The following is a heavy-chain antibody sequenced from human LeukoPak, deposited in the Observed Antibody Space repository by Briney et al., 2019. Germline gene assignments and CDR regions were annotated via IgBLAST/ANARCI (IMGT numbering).Heavy chain of an antibody. D-gene: IGHD5-18*01. J-gene: IGHJ4*02. CDR3: AKDDRIQTRRYSYNY. CDR1: GFPFSSYA. Sequence: GGSLRLSCAASGFPFSSYALSWVRQAPGKGLEWVSTISGSGGSTSYADSVKGRFTISRGNSKNTLYLQMNSLRAEDTAVYYCAKDDRIQTRRYSYNYWGQGTLVTVSS. CDR2: ISGSGGST. V-gene: IGHV3-23*01.